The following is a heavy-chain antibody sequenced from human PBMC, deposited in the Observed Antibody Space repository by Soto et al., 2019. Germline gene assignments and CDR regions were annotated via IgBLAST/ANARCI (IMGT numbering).Heavy chain of an antibody. V-gene: IGHV3-7*02. CDR1: GFTFINYW. D-gene: IGHD3-3*01. CDR2: IKEDGSEK. CDR3: VRGSGAFDM. J-gene: IGHJ3*02. Sequence: GGSLRLSCAASGFTFINYWMSWVRQAPGKGLQWVANIKEDGSEKGYVDSVMGRFTISRDNAKNSLYLQMNSLRAEETAVYYCVRGSGAFDMWGQGTMVTVSS.